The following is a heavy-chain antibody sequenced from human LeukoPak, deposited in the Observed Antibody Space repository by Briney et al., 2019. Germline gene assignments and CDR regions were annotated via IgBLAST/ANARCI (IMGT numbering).Heavy chain of an antibody. D-gene: IGHD1-1*01. CDR2: ISSSSSYI. CDR1: GFTFSSYS. J-gene: IGHJ4*02. Sequence: GSLRLSCAASGFTFSSYSMNWVRQAPGKGLEWVSSISSSSSYIYYADSVKGRFTISRDNAKNSLYLQMNSLRAEDTAVYYCARDLSNNWKLDYWGQGTLVTVSS. CDR3: ARDLSNNWKLDY. V-gene: IGHV3-21*01.